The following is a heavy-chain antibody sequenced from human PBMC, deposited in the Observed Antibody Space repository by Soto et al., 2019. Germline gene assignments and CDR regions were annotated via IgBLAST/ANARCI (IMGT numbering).Heavy chain of an antibody. CDR1: GGSISSYY. CDR2: IYYSGST. CDR3: ARRVVVPAANYYYYYMDV. V-gene: IGHV4-59*08. Sequence: SETLSLTCTVSGGSISSYYWSWIRQPPGKGLEWIGYIYYSGSTNYNPSLKSRVTISVDTSKNQFSLKLSSVTAADTAVYYCARRVVVPAANYYYYYMDVWGKGTTVTVSS. D-gene: IGHD2-2*01. J-gene: IGHJ6*03.